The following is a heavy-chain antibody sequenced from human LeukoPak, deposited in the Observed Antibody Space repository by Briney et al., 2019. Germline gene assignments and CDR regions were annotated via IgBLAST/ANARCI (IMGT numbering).Heavy chain of an antibody. D-gene: IGHD1-26*01. CDR2: IYPADSDT. V-gene: IGHV5-51*01. J-gene: IGHJ4*02. CDR1: GYSFPNYW. CDR3: ARHEVGATDF. Sequence: GESLKISCKGSGYSFPNYWIGWMRQKSGKGLEWMGLIYPADSDTRYSPSFQGQVTISADKSISTAYLQWSSLKASDTAMYFCARHEVGATDFWGQGTLVTVSS.